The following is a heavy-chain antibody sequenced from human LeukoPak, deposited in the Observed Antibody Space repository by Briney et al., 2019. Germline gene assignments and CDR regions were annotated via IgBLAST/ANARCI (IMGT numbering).Heavy chain of an antibody. CDR1: GGSISSSSYY. D-gene: IGHD1-26*01. V-gene: IGHV4-39*01. CDR2: IVYSGST. J-gene: IGHJ6*03. Sequence: SETLSLTCTVSGGSISSSSYYWGWIRQPLGKGLEWIGSIVYSGSTYYNPSLKSRVTISADTSENQFSLKLSSVTAADTAVYFCARVGSLRWYSYYLDVWGKGTTVTVSS. CDR3: ARVGSLRWYSYYLDV.